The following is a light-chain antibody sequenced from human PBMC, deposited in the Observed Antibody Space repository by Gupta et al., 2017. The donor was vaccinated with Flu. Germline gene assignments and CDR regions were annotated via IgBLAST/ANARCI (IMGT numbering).Light chain of an antibody. CDR2: AAS. CDR1: QGIRND. V-gene: IGKV1-17*01. CDR3: LQHKWNPWT. Sequence: DIQLTQSPSSLSASVGDRVTITCRASQGIRNDVGWYHQKPGKAPKRLIYAASSLQSGVPSRFSGSGSGTEFTLTISSLQTEDFATYYCLQHKWNPWTFGQGTKVEIK. J-gene: IGKJ1*01.